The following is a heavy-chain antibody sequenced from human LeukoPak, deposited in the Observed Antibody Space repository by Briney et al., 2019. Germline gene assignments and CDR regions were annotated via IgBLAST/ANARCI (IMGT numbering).Heavy chain of an antibody. J-gene: IGHJ5*02. V-gene: IGHV4-59*08. CDR1: GGSISSYY. D-gene: IGHD1-26*01. CDR2: MYYRGST. CDR3: ARRVSYRNCFDP. Sequence: SETLSLTCTVSGGSISSYYWSWIRQPPGKGPEWIGYMYYRGSTNYNPSLKSRVTISVDTSKNQFSLKLSSVTAADTAVYYCARRVSYRNCFDPWGQGTLVTVSS.